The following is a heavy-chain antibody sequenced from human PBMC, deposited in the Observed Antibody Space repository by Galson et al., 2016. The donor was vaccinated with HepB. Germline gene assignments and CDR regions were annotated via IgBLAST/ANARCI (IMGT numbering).Heavy chain of an antibody. V-gene: IGHV3-21*03. D-gene: IGHD4-23*01. J-gene: IGHJ4*02. CDR3: ARDFGGNPGY. CDR1: GFTFSRSS. Sequence: SLRLSCAASGFTFSRSSVSWVRQAPGKGLEWVSSISSSSSYIYYADSVQGRFTISRDNAKNSLYLQMNSLRAEDTGTYYCARDFGGNPGYWGQGTLVTVSS. CDR2: ISSSSSYI.